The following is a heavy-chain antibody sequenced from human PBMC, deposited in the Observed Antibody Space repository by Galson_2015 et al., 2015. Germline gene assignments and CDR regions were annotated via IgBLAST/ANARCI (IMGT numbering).Heavy chain of an antibody. Sequence: SLRLSCAASGFTFSTYSMNWVRQAPGKGLEWVSYISSSSSTIYYADSLKGRFTISRDDAKNSLFLQMISLRDEDTAVYYCARGYSSSRVTPIAYWGQGTLVTTSS. CDR2: ISSSSSTI. D-gene: IGHD6-13*01. J-gene: IGHJ4*02. V-gene: IGHV3-48*02. CDR3: ARGYSSSRVTPIAY. CDR1: GFTFSTYS.